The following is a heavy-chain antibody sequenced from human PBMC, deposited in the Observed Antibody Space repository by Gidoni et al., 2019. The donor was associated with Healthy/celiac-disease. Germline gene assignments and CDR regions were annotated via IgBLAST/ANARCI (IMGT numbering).Heavy chain of an antibody. CDR1: GGSISSSSYY. D-gene: IGHD2-2*02. CDR3: ASDALYMTGNGFDP. Sequence: QLHLQESGPGLVKPSEALSLTCTVAGGSISSSSYYWGWIRQPQGKGLEWIGSIYYSGSTYYNPYLKSRVNRSVDTSKNQFSLKLSSVTAADTAVYYGASDALYMTGNGFDPWGQGTLVTVSS. V-gene: IGHV4-39*01. CDR2: IYYSGST. J-gene: IGHJ5*02.